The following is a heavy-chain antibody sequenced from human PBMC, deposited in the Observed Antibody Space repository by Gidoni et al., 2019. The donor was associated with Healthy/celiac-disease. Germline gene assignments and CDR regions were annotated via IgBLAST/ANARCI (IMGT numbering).Heavy chain of an antibody. CDR1: GGSISSYY. CDR2: IYYSGST. J-gene: IGHJ4*02. Sequence: QVQLQESGPGLVKPSETLSLTCTVSGGSISSYYWSWIRQPPGKGLEWIGYIYYSGSTNYNPSLKSRVTISVDTSKNQFSLKLSSVTAADTAVYYCARHPGVGVVDYWGQGTLVTVSS. CDR3: ARHPGVGVVDY. V-gene: IGHV4-59*08.